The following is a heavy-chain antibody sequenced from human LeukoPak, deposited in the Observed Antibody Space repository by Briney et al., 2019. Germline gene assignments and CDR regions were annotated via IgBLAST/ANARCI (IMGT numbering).Heavy chain of an antibody. CDR1: GYTFTSYA. V-gene: IGHV1-3*01. Sequence: ASVKVSCKASGYTFTSYAMHWVRQAPGQRLEWMGWINAGNGNTKYSQKFQGRVTITRDTSASTAYMELSSLRSEDTAVYYCARDPTIFGVATSLYGMDVWGQGTTVTVSS. J-gene: IGHJ6*02. D-gene: IGHD3-3*01. CDR3: ARDPTIFGVATSLYGMDV. CDR2: INAGNGNT.